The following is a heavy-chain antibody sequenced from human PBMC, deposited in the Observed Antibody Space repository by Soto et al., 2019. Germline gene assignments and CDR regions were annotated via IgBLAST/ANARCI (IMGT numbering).Heavy chain of an antibody. CDR3: ARESEYGDYVFDY. V-gene: IGHV1-2*04. CDR1: GYTFTGYY. Sequence: ASVKVSCKASGYTFTGYYMHWVRQAPGQGLEWMGWINPNSGGTNYAQKFQGWVTMTRDTSISTAYMELSRLRSDDTAVYYCARESEYGDYVFDYWGQGTLVTVSS. D-gene: IGHD4-17*01. J-gene: IGHJ4*02. CDR2: INPNSGGT.